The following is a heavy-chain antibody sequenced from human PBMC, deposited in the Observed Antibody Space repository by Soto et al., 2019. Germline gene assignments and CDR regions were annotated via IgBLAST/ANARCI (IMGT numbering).Heavy chain of an antibody. CDR2: IDWDDDK. J-gene: IGHJ4*02. D-gene: IGHD6-13*01. V-gene: IGHV2-70*01. CDR1: GFSLSTSGMC. Sequence: SGPTLVNPTQTLTLTCTFSGFSLSTSGMCVSWIRQPPGKALEWLALIDWDDDKYYSTSLKTRLTISKDTSKNQVVLTMTNMDPVDTATYYCARLTYSSSWRYFEYWGQGTLVTVSS. CDR3: ARLTYSSSWRYFEY.